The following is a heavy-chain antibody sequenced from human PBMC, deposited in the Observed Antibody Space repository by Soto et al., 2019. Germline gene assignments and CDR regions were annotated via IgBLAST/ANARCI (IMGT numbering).Heavy chain of an antibody. CDR1: GGSISSYY. D-gene: IGHD6-19*01. Sequence: SETLSLTCTVSGGSISSYYWSWIRQPPGKGLEWIGYIYYSGSTNYNPSLKSRVTISVDTSKNQFSLKLSSVTAADTAVYYCARHLVYSCGWYLGYLDSRGQGT. V-gene: IGHV4-59*08. CDR3: ARHLVYSCGWYLGYLDS. CDR2: IYYSGST. J-gene: IGHJ4*02.